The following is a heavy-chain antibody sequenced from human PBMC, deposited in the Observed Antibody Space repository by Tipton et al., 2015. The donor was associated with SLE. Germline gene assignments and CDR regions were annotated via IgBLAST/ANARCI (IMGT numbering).Heavy chain of an antibody. Sequence: TLSLTCSVSGGSISSDTYYWGWIRQPPGKGLEWIGNTYYSGTTNYNPSLKSRVTISVDTSKNQFSLKLSSVTAADTAVYYCARDSSGGYNWFDPWGQGTLVTVSS. D-gene: IGHD3-22*01. V-gene: IGHV4-39*07. CDR3: ARDSSGGYNWFDP. CDR2: TYYSGTT. CDR1: GGSISSDTYY. J-gene: IGHJ5*02.